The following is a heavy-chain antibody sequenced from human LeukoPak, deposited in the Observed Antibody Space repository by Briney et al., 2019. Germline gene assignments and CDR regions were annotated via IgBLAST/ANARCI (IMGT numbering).Heavy chain of an antibody. V-gene: IGHV1-2*02. D-gene: IGHD3-10*01. Sequence: ASVKVSCKASGYTFTGYYLHWVRQAPGQGLAWMGWISPNSGGTNSAQKFQGRVTLTRDMSISTVYMELRSLTSDDTAIFYCARGRSGSYYEAFYFDYWGQGTLVTVSS. J-gene: IGHJ4*02. CDR2: ISPNSGGT. CDR3: ARGRSGSYYEAFYFDY. CDR1: GYTFTGYY.